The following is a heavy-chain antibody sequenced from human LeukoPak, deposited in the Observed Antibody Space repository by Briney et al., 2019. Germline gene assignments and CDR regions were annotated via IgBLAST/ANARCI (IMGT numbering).Heavy chain of an antibody. CDR3: ARGGYYYGPLDY. CDR2: IKQDGSEK. J-gene: IGHJ4*02. CDR1: GFTFSSYW. V-gene: IGHV3-7*03. D-gene: IGHD3-22*01. Sequence: GGSLRLSCAASGFTFSSYWMSWVRQAQGKGMEGVANIKQDGSEKYYVDSVKGGFTISRDNAKNSLYLQMNSLRAEDTAVYYCARGGYYYGPLDYWGQGTLVTVSS.